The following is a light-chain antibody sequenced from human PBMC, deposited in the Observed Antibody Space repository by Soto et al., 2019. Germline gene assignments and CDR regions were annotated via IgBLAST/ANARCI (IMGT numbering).Light chain of an antibody. CDR1: SGSIASNY. V-gene: IGLV6-57*03. CDR2: EDN. CDR3: QSYDSSNLNWV. J-gene: IGLJ3*02. Sequence: NFMLTQPHSVSESPGKTVTISCTRSSGSIASNYVQWYQQRPGSAPTTVIYEDNQRPSGVPDRFSGSIDSSSNSASLTISGQKTEDEADYYCQSYDSSNLNWVFGGGTKLTVL.